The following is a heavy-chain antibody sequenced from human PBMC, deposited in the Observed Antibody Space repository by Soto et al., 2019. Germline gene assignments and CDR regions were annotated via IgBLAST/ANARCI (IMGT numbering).Heavy chain of an antibody. V-gene: IGHV4-59*01. CDR1: GGSIVGSY. CDR2: VYYTGST. D-gene: IGHD6-19*01. CDR3: ARSVAVPGAHIDY. Sequence: SETLSLTCSVSGGSIVGSYCIFSRQSPGKGLEWLGYVYYTGSTNYSPSLRSRVSISVDTSKNEFSLRLSSVTAADTAVYFCARSVAVPGAHIDYWGQGTQVTV. J-gene: IGHJ4*02.